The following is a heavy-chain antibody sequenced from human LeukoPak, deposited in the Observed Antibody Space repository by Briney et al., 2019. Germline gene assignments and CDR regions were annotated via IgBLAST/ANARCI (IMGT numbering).Heavy chain of an antibody. V-gene: IGHV1-2*04. J-gene: IGHJ3*02. CDR3: ARGHTAMDHDAFDI. Sequence: ASVTVSCKASGYTFTGYYMHWVRQAPGQGLEWMGRINPNSGGTNYAQKFQGWVTMTRDTSISTAYMELSRLRSDDTAVYYCARGHTAMDHDAFDIWGQGTMVTVSS. D-gene: IGHD5-18*01. CDR2: INPNSGGT. CDR1: GYTFTGYY.